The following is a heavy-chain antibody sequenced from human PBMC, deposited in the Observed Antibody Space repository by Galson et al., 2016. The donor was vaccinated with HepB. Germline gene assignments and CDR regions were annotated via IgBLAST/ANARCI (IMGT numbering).Heavy chain of an antibody. CDR3: AKAYCSTTNCYKNWFDP. V-gene: IGHV5-51*01. CDR2: IYPADSDT. Sequence: QSGAEVKKPGESLKISCKGSGYSFASYWIAWVRQMPGKGLEWLGIIYPADSDTIYSPSFQGQVTISADKSIGTAYLQWTSLEASDTSMYYCAKAYCSTTNCYKNWFDPWGQGTLVTVSS. J-gene: IGHJ5*02. D-gene: IGHD2-2*02. CDR1: GYSFASYW.